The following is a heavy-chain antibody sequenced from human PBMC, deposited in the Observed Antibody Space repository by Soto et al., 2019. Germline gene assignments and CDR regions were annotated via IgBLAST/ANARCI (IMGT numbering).Heavy chain of an antibody. D-gene: IGHD2-15*01. CDR2: IIPIFGTA. V-gene: IGHV1-69*13. J-gene: IGHJ3*02. CDR1: GGTFSSYA. CDR3: ARFLLRYCSGGSCYSRHDAFDI. Sequence: ASVKVSCKASGGTFSSYAISWVRQAPGQGLEWMGGIIPIFGTANYAQKFQGRVTITADESTSTAYMELSSLRSEDTAVYYCARFLLRYCSGGSCYSRHDAFDIWRQGTMVTVSS.